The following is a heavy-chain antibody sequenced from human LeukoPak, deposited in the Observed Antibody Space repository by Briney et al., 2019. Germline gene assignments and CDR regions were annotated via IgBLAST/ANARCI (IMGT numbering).Heavy chain of an antibody. CDR3: ARVGLGVTKFFDY. D-gene: IGHD4-17*01. Sequence: GSLRLSCAASGFTFSSYEMNWVRQAPGKGLEWVSYISSSGSTIYYAGSVKGRFTISRDNAKNSLYLQMNSLRAEDTAVYYCARVGLGVTKFFDYWGQGTLVTVSS. J-gene: IGHJ4*02. V-gene: IGHV3-48*03. CDR2: ISSSGSTI. CDR1: GFTFSSYE.